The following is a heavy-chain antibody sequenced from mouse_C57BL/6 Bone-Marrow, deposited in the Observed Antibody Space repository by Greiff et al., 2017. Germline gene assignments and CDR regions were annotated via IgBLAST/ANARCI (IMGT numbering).Heavy chain of an antibody. D-gene: IGHD1-1*01. CDR2: IYPGGGYT. CDR1: GYTFTNYW. Sequence: QVQLQQSGAELVRPGTSVKMSCKASGYTFTNYWIGWAKQRPGHGLEWIGDIYPGGGYTNSNETFKGKATLTADKSSSTAYMQFSSLTSEDSAIYYCARRNYYGSSYGWFAYGGHGTLVTVSA. J-gene: IGHJ3*01. V-gene: IGHV1-63*01. CDR3: ARRNYYGSSYGWFAY.